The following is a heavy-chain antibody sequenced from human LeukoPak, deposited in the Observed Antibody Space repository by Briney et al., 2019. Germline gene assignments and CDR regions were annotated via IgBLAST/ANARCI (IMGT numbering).Heavy chain of an antibody. V-gene: IGHV4-34*01. CDR3: ASMEAYDFWSGYSPRGYYYGMDV. J-gene: IGHJ6*02. Sequence: SETLSLTCAVYGGSFRGYYWSWIRQPPGKGLEWIGEINNSGSTNYNPSLKSRVTISVDTSKNQFSLKLSSVTAADTAVYYCASMEAYDFWSGYSPRGYYYGMDVWGQGTTVTVSS. D-gene: IGHD3-3*01. CDR1: GGSFRGYY. CDR2: INNSGST.